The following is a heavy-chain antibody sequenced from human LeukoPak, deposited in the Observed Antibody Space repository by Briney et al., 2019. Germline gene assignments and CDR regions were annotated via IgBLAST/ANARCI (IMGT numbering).Heavy chain of an antibody. D-gene: IGHD3-22*01. CDR2: ISAYNGNT. CDR1: GYTFTSYG. Sequence: ASVKVSCKASGYTFTSYGISWVRQAPGQGLEWMGWISAYNGNTNYAQKLQGRVTMTTDTSTSTAYMELRSLRSDDTAVYYCARDGFSSGPSYYYDSSGYFDYWGQGTLVTVSS. CDR3: ARDGFSSGPSYYYDSSGYFDY. V-gene: IGHV1-18*01. J-gene: IGHJ4*02.